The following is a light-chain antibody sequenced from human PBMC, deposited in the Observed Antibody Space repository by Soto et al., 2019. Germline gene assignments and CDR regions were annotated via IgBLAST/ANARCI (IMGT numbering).Light chain of an antibody. CDR1: NSNIGAGFD. Sequence: QSVLTQPPSVSGAPGQRVTISCYGNNSNIGAGFDVHWYQHILGKAPKLLIYGTSNRPSGVPDRFSGSKSGTSASLAITGLQAEDEAHYFCQSYDFTLGAFWVFGGGTKLTVL. J-gene: IGLJ3*02. CDR2: GTS. V-gene: IGLV1-40*01. CDR3: QSYDFTLGAFWV.